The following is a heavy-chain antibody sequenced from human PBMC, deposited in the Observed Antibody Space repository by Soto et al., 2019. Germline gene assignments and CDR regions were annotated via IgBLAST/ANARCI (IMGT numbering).Heavy chain of an antibody. CDR2: INPKSGDT. V-gene: IGHV1-2*02. J-gene: IGHJ4*02. CDR1: GYTFTHYF. D-gene: IGHD1-7*01. CDR3: ARVPGHKNSRGDF. Sequence: QVRLMQSGPEVRRPGASVTVSCKASGYTFTHYFIHWVRRAPGQGLEWMRYINPKSGDTHYSQTLRGRVSMTRDTSTDTANMGLSSLKSDDTAVYFCARVPGHKNSRGDFWGQGTPITVSS.